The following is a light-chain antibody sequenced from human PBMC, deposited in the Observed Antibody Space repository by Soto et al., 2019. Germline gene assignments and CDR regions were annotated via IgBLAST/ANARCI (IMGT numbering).Light chain of an antibody. CDR2: DAF. Sequence: DIQMTQSPSSLSASVGDRVTITCQASQDINSYLSWYQQRQGKXXKXXIYDAFTLETGVPSRFSGSGSGTDLTLTISSLQPEDFATYYCQQLNSYPLTFGGGTKVDIK. CDR3: QQLNSYPLT. J-gene: IGKJ4*01. CDR1: QDINSY. V-gene: IGKV1-33*01.